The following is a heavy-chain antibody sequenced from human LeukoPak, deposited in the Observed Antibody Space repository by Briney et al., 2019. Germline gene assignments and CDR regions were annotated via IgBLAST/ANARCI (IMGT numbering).Heavy chain of an antibody. V-gene: IGHV1-18*01. J-gene: IGHJ4*02. CDR2: ISAYNGNT. CDR1: GYTFTSYD. CDR3: ARLNDYGGNLPDY. Sequence: ASVKVSCKASGYTFTSYDINWVRQATGQGLEWMGWISAYNGNTNYAQKLQGRVTMTTDTSTSTAYMELRSLRSDDTAVYYCARLNDYGGNLPDYWGQGTLVTVSS. D-gene: IGHD4-23*01.